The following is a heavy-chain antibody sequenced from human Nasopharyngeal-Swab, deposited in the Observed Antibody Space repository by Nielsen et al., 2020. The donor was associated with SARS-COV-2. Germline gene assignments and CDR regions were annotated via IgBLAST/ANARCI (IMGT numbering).Heavy chain of an antibody. CDR3: ARDDGYDLLDY. D-gene: IGHD5-12*01. CDR1: GGSISSSSYY. CDR2: IYYSGST. J-gene: IGHJ4*02. V-gene: IGHV4-39*07. Sequence: SETLSLTCTVSGGSISSSSYYWGWIRQPPGKGLEWIGSIYYSGSTYYNPSLKSRVTISVDTSKNQFSLKLSSVTAADTAVYYCARDDGYDLLDYWGQGTLVTASS.